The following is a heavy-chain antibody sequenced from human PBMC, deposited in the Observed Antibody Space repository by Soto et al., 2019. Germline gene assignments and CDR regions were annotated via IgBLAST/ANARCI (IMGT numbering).Heavy chain of an antibody. CDR1: GFTFSSYA. D-gene: IGHD2-15*01. V-gene: IGHV3-30-3*01. Sequence: GGSLRLSCAASGFTFSSYAMHWVRQAPGKGLEWVAVISYDGSNKYYADSVKGRFTISRDNAKNSLYLQMNSLRAEDTAVYYCLVVVAARGDAFDIWGQGTMVTVSS. CDR2: ISYDGSNK. CDR3: LVVVAARGDAFDI. J-gene: IGHJ3*02.